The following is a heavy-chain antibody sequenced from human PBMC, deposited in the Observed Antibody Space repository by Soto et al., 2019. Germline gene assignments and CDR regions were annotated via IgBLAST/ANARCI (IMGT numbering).Heavy chain of an antibody. CDR3: TRALWEWLVDWFDP. J-gene: IGHJ5*02. Sequence: PGDSLRLSCTSSGFTFGDYAMSCFRQAPGEGLEWVGFIRSKAYGGTTEYAASVKGRFTISRDDSKSIAYLQMNSLKTEDTAVYYCTRALWEWLVDWFDPWGQGTLVTVSS. CDR2: IRSKAYGGTT. D-gene: IGHD6-19*01. CDR1: GFTFGDYA. V-gene: IGHV3-49*03.